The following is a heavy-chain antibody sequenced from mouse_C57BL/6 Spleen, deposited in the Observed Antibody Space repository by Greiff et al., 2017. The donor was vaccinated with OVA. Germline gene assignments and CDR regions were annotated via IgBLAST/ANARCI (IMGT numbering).Heavy chain of an antibody. CDR1: GFTFSSYA. CDR3: AREGVYYYGRQGYFDV. CDR2: ISDGGSYT. Sequence: VKLMESGGGLVKPGGSLKLSCAASGFTFSSYAMSWVRQTPEKRLEWVATISDGGSYTYYPDNVKGRFTISRDNAKNNLYLQMSHLKSEDTAMYYCAREGVYYYGRQGYFDVWGTGTTVTVSS. J-gene: IGHJ1*03. V-gene: IGHV5-4*01. D-gene: IGHD1-1*01.